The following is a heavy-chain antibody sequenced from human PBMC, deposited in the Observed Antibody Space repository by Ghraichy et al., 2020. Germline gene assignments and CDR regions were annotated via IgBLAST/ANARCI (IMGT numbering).Heavy chain of an antibody. CDR2: IYYSGST. CDR3: ARRLHYDFWRGTWFDP. J-gene: IGHJ5*02. Sequence: SETLSLTCTVSGGSISSSSYYWGWIRQPPGKGLKWIGSIYYSGSTYYKPSLKSRVTISVDTSKNQFSLKLSSVTAADTAVYYCARRLHYDFWRGTWFDPWGQGTLVTVSS. CDR1: GGSISSSSYY. D-gene: IGHD3-3*01. V-gene: IGHV4-39*01.